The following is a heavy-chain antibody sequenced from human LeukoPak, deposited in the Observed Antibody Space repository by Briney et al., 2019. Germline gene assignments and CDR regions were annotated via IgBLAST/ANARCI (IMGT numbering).Heavy chain of an antibody. J-gene: IGHJ4*02. D-gene: IGHD3-9*01. CDR1: GFTFSSYS. CDR3: ARENYDILTGYYRGGFDY. CDR2: ISSSSSYI. Sequence: PGGSLRLSCAASGFTFSSYSMNWVRQAPGKGLEWVSSISSSSSYIYYADSVKGRFTISRDNAKNSLYLQMNSLRAEDTAVYYCARENYDILTGYYRGGFDYWGQGTLVTVSS. V-gene: IGHV3-21*01.